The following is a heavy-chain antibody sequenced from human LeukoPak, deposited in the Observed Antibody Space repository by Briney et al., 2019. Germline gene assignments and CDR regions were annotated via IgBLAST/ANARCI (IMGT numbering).Heavy chain of an antibody. V-gene: IGHV4-34*01. CDR2: INHSGST. Sequence: SETLSLTCAVYGGSFSGYYWSWIRQPPVKELEWIGEINHSGSTNYNPSLKSRVTISVDTSKNQFSLKLSSVTAADTAVYYCARGRDYEGEAFVVVPAAIPEGKYYFDYWGQGTLVTVSS. CDR3: ARGRDYEGEAFVVVPAAIPEGKYYFDY. D-gene: IGHD2-2*02. J-gene: IGHJ4*02. CDR1: GGSFSGYY.